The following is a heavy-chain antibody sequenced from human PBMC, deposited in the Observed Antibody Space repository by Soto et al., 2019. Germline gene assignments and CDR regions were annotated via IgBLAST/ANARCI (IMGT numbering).Heavy chain of an antibody. CDR1: GFTFIGSA. Sequence: GGSLRLSCAASGFTFIGSAMHWVLQASWKGLEWVGRIRSKANSYATAYAASVKGRFTISRDDSKNTAYLQMNSLKTEDTAVYYCTTRKGYCSSTSCLEYYYYGMDVWGQGTTVTVSS. CDR2: IRSKANSYAT. D-gene: IGHD2-2*01. CDR3: TTRKGYCSSTSCLEYYYYGMDV. J-gene: IGHJ6*02. V-gene: IGHV3-73*01.